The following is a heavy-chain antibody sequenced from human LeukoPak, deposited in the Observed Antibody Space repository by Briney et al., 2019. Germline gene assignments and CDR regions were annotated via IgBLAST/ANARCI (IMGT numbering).Heavy chain of an antibody. Sequence: GASVKVPCKASGYTFTSYGISWVRQAPGQGLEWMGWISAYNGNTNYAQKLQGRVTMTTDTSTSTAYMELRSLRSDDTAVYYCARNALVIIPVYYYYYMDVWGKGTTVTVSS. CDR2: ISAYNGNT. CDR3: ARNALVIIPVYYYYYMDV. V-gene: IGHV1-18*01. J-gene: IGHJ6*03. CDR1: GYTFTSYG. D-gene: IGHD3/OR15-3a*01.